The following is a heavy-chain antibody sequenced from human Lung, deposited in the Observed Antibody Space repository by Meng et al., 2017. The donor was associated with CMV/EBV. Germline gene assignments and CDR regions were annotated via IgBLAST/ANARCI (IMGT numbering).Heavy chain of an antibody. CDR3: ASPYVLRNYGMDV. V-gene: IGHV1-2*02. CDR1: GYTFTGYS. Sequence: ASVXVSCKASGYTFTGYSIHWVRQAPGQGLEWMGWMNPRTGGTNYAQNFQGRVTMTRDTSISAVYMELSRLRSDDTAVYYWASPYVLRNYGMDVWGQGTTVTVSS. D-gene: IGHD2-8*01. J-gene: IGHJ6*02. CDR2: MNPRTGGT.